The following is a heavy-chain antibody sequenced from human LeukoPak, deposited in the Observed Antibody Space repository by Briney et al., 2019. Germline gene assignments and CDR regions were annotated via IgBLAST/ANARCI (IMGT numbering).Heavy chain of an antibody. CDR2: IYTSGSA. Sequence: SETLSLTCTVSGGSISNYYLSWIRQPAGKGLEWIGRIYTSGSANYNPPLKSRVTMSVDTSKNQFSLKLSSVTAADTAVYYCARKEQLREGAFDIWGQGTMATVSS. V-gene: IGHV4-4*07. J-gene: IGHJ3*02. D-gene: IGHD6-13*01. CDR1: GGSISNYY. CDR3: ARKEQLREGAFDI.